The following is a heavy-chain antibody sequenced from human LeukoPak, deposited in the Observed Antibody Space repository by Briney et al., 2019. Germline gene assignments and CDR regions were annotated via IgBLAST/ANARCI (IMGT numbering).Heavy chain of an antibody. CDR2: IYYSGST. J-gene: IGHJ4*02. CDR1: SGSISNYY. D-gene: IGHD2-15*01. Sequence: PSETLSLTCTVSSGSISNYYWSWIRQPPGKGLEWIASIYYSGSTNYNPSLKSRVTISVDTSKNQFSLKLSSVTAADTAVYYCARVVGTYCSGGSCWSRQDDYFDYWGQGTLVTVSS. V-gene: IGHV4-59*01. CDR3: ARVVGTYCSGGSCWSRQDDYFDY.